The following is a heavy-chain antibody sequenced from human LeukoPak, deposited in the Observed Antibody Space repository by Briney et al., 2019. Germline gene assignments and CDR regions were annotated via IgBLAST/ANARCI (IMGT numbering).Heavy chain of an antibody. Sequence: GGSLRLSCAASGFTFSSYAMHWVRQAPGKGLEWVAVISYDGSNKYYADSVKGRFTISRDNSKNTLYLQMNSLRAEDTAVYYCARQGSDFWSDYYNYWGQGTLVTVSS. CDR1: GFTFSSYA. D-gene: IGHD3-3*01. CDR3: ARQGSDFWSDYYNY. J-gene: IGHJ4*02. CDR2: ISYDGSNK. V-gene: IGHV3-30-3*01.